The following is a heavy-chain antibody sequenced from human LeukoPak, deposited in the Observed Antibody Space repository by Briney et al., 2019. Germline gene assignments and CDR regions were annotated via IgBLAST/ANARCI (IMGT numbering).Heavy chain of an antibody. V-gene: IGHV3-21*01. Sequence: PGGSLRLCCAASGFTFSSYSMNWVRQAPGKGLEWVSSISSSSYIYYADSVKGRFTISRDNGKNSLYLQMNSLRAEDTAVYYCAREVDDAFDIWGQGTMVTVSS. D-gene: IGHD3-9*01. CDR3: AREVDDAFDI. CDR1: GFTFSSYS. J-gene: IGHJ3*02. CDR2: ISSSSYI.